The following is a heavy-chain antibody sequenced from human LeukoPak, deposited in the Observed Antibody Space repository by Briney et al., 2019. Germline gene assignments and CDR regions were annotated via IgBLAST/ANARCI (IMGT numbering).Heavy chain of an antibody. CDR3: ARVNYYGSGSYRRSLFDY. V-gene: IGHV4-34*01. CDR1: GGSFSGYY. CDR2: INHSGST. J-gene: IGHJ4*02. D-gene: IGHD3-10*01. Sequence: PSETLSLTCAVYGGSFSGYYWSWIRQPPGKGLEWIGEINHSGSTNYNPSLKSRVTISVDTSKNQFSLKLSSVTAADTAVYYCARVNYYGSGSYRRSLFDYWGQGTLVTVSS.